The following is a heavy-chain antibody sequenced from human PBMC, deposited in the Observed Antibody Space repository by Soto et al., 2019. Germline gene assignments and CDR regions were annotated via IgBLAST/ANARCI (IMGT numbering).Heavy chain of an antibody. CDR2: IHPGDSDT. Sequence: PGDLLQISCAASGYNLLGFWGVLVGQMPGKGLEWMGIIHPGDSDTRYDPSFQRQVALSVDKSTRTAHLQWSSLKASDPATYYCARQYCDLCFPGGPYYGMDVWGQGTTLTVS. J-gene: IGHJ6*02. CDR1: GYNLLGFW. V-gene: IGHV5-51*01. D-gene: IGHD2-8*02. CDR3: ARQYCDLCFPGGPYYGMDV.